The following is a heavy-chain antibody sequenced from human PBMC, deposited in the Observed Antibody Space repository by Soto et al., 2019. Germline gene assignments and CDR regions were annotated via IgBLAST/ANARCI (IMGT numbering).Heavy chain of an antibody. CDR3: ARENRYGGPYFDY. J-gene: IGHJ4*02. CDR2: IYYTGST. CDR1: GGAINSGAYY. V-gene: IGHV4-31*03. Sequence: QVQLQESGPGLVKPSQTLSLTCTVSGGAINSGAYYWSWIRQPPGKGLEWIGHIYYTGSTDYNPSLKSRVNISADTSKSQFSVKLNSVPAADTAVYYCARENRYGGPYFDYWGQGTLVTVSS. D-gene: IGHD4-17*01.